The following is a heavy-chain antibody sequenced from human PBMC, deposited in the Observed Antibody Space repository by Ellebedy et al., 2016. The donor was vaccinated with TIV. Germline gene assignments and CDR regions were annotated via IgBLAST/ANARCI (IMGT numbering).Heavy chain of an antibody. CDR3: AREAWFDP. CDR2: INSDGSST. J-gene: IGHJ5*02. V-gene: IGHV3-74*01. Sequence: GESLKISCAASGFTFSSYWMHWVRQAPGKGLMWVSRINSDGSSTSYADSVKGRFTISRDNAKNTLYLQMNSLRAEDTAVYYCAREAWFDPWGQGTLVTVSS. CDR1: GFTFSSYW.